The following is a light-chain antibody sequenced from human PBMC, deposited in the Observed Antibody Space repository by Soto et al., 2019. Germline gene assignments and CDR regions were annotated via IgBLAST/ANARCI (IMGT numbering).Light chain of an antibody. Sequence: EIVLTQSPGSLSLSPGDRAPLSCRASQSVGGNVAWYQQIPGQPPKLLIFGASSRATGIPDRFSGGGSGTDFTLTISRLEPEDFAVYYCQQFSSYPLTFGGGTKVDIK. CDR2: GAS. CDR1: QSVGGN. CDR3: QQFSSYPLT. V-gene: IGKV3-20*01. J-gene: IGKJ4*01.